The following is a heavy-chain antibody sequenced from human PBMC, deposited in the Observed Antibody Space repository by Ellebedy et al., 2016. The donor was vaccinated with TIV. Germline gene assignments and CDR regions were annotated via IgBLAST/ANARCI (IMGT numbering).Heavy chain of an antibody. J-gene: IGHJ4*02. V-gene: IGHV4-4*02. CDR3: ARLWPRIRSFD. D-gene: IGHD3-9*01. Sequence: SETLSLXXAVSGGSISTGSWWSCVRQTPGHGLEWIGAIFPTGGTNYNPSLKSRVTLSMDTSKNQFSLTVNSVTAADTAVYYCARLWPRIRSFDWGQGTLVTVTS. CDR2: IFPTGGT. CDR1: GGSISTGSW.